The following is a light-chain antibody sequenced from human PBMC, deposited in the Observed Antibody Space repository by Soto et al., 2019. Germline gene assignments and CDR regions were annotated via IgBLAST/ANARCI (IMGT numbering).Light chain of an antibody. CDR3: CSYAGSSTLGV. J-gene: IGLJ2*01. CDR2: EGS. CDR1: SSDVGSYNL. V-gene: IGLV2-23*01. Sequence: QSALTQPASVSGSPGQSITISCTGTSSDVGSYNLVSWYQQHPGKAPKLMIYEGSKRPSGVSNRFSGSKSGNTASLTISVLQAEYVADYYCCSYAGSSTLGVFGGGTKLTVL.